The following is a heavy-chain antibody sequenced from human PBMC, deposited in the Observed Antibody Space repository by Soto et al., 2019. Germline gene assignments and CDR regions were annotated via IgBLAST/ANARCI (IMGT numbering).Heavy chain of an antibody. Sequence: ETLSLTCTVSGGSISSYYWSWIRQPPGKGLEWIGYIYYSGSTNYNPSLKSRVTISVDTSKNQFSLKLSSVTAADTAVYYCARAVAITMIDYWGQGTLVTVSS. CDR1: GGSISSYY. J-gene: IGHJ4*02. CDR3: ARAVAITMIDY. CDR2: IYYSGST. D-gene: IGHD3-22*01. V-gene: IGHV4-59*01.